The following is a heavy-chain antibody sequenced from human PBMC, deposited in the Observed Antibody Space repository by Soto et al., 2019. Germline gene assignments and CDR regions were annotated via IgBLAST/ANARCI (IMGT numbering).Heavy chain of an antibody. CDR1: GGAFSSYA. D-gene: IGHD3-3*01. V-gene: IGHV1-69*13. Sequence: SVKVSCKASGGAFSSYAISWVRQAPGQGLEWMGGIIPIFGTANYAQKFQGRVTITADESTSTAYMELSSLRSEDTAVYYCARFEGTAFWCGYRDQYYYYGMDVWGQGTKVTGSS. CDR2: IIPIFGTA. J-gene: IGHJ6*02. CDR3: ARFEGTAFWCGYRDQYYYYGMDV.